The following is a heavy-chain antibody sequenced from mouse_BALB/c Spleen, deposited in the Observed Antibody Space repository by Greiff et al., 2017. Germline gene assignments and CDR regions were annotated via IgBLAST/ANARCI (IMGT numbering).Heavy chain of an antibody. V-gene: IGHV5-12-1*01. CDR1: GFAFSSYD. J-gene: IGHJ2*01. CDR3: ARYGNYAFDY. D-gene: IGHD2-1*01. CDR2: ISSGGGST. Sequence: EVQLVESGGGLVKPGGSLKLSCAASGFAFSSYDMSWVRQTPEKRLEWVAYISSGGGSTYYPDTVKGRFTISRDNAKNTLYLQMSSLKSEDTAMYYCARYGNYAFDYWGQGTTLTVSS.